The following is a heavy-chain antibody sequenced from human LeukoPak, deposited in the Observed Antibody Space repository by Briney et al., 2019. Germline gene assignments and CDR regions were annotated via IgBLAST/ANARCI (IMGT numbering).Heavy chain of an antibody. CDR2: IYYSGST. CDR3: ARVVLGDFWSGYWYYFDY. V-gene: IGHV4-59*01. Sequence: ASETLSLTCTVSGGSISSYYWSWIRQPPGKGLEWIGYIYYSGSTNYNPSLKSRVTISVDTSKNQFSLKLSSVTAADTAVYYCARVVLGDFWSGYWYYFDYWGQGTLVTVSS. J-gene: IGHJ4*02. D-gene: IGHD3-3*01. CDR1: GGSISSYY.